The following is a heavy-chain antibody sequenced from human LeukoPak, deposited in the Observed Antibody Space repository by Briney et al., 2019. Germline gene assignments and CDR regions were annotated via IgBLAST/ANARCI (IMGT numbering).Heavy chain of an antibody. CDR3: ARGRGYSSSWVSGFYNWFDP. D-gene: IGHD6-13*01. CDR1: GGSFSGYY. V-gene: IGHV4-34*01. Sequence: PSETLSLTCAVYGGSFSGYYWSWIRQPPGKGLEWIGEINHSGSTNYNPSLKSRVTISVDTSKNQFSLKLSSVTAADTAVYYCARGRGYSSSWVSGFYNWFDPWGQGTLVTVSS. J-gene: IGHJ5*02. CDR2: INHSGST.